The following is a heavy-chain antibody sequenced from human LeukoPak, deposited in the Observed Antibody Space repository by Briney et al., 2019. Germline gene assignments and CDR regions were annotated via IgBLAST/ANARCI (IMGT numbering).Heavy chain of an antibody. CDR1: GGSISRYY. D-gene: IGHD6-13*01. CDR2: IYYSGST. Sequence: SETLTLTCTVSGGSISRYYWSWIRQPPGKGLEWIGYIYYSGSTNYNPPLKSRVTISVDTSKNQFSLKLSSVTAADTAVYYCARGRDSSSWNDAFDIWGQGTMVTVSS. CDR3: ARGRDSSSWNDAFDI. V-gene: IGHV4-59*01. J-gene: IGHJ3*02.